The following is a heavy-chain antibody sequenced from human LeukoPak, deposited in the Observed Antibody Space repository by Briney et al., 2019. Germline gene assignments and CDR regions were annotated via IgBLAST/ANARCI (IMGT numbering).Heavy chain of an antibody. CDR2: INHSGST. CDR1: GGSFSGYY. D-gene: IGHD2-2*02. V-gene: IGHV4-34*01. Sequence: SETLSLTCAVHGGSFSGYYWSWIRQPPGKGLEWIGEINHSGSTNYNPSLKSRVTISVDTSKNQFSLKLSSVTAADTAVYYCARGPRTLYCSSTSCYNYFDYWGQGTLVTVSS. CDR3: ARGPRTLYCSSTSCYNYFDY. J-gene: IGHJ4*02.